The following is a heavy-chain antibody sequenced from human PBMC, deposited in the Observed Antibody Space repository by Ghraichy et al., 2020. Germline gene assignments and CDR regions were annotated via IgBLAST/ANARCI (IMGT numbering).Heavy chain of an antibody. J-gene: IGHJ4*02. Sequence: GGSLRLSCAASGFTFSTYAMSWVRQAPGKGLEWVSGISGSGGSTYYADSGKGRFTISRDNSKNTLYLQMNSLRAEDTAVYYCAKDATYYYDSSGYYPMYYFDYWGQGTLVTVSS. CDR3: AKDATYYYDSSGYYPMYYFDY. CDR1: GFTFSTYA. V-gene: IGHV3-23*01. CDR2: ISGSGGST. D-gene: IGHD3-22*01.